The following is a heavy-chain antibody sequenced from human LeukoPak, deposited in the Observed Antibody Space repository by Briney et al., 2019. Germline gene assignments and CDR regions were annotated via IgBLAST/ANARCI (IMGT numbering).Heavy chain of an antibody. CDR2: ISWNSGSI. Sequence: GGSLRLSCAASGFTFDDYAMHWVRQAPGKGLEWVSGISWNSGSIGYADSVKGRFTISRDNAKNSLYLQMNSLRAEDTALCYCAKDTRSSITGTTGYWGQGTLVTVSS. D-gene: IGHD1-14*01. CDR3: AKDTRSSITGTTGY. V-gene: IGHV3-9*01. CDR1: GFTFDDYA. J-gene: IGHJ4*02.